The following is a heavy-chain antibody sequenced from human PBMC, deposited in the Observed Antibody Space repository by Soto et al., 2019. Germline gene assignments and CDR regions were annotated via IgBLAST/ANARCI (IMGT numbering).Heavy chain of an antibody. Sequence: QVQLVESGGGVVQPGRSLRLSCAASGFTFSSYAMHWVRQAPGKGLEWVAVISYDGSNKYYADSVKGRFTISRDNSKHTLYLQMNSLRAEDTAVYYCARGSPVVTYYYYGMDVWGQGTTVTVSS. J-gene: IGHJ6*02. CDR1: GFTFSSYA. CDR3: ARGSPVVTYYYYGMDV. D-gene: IGHD2-15*01. V-gene: IGHV3-30-3*01. CDR2: ISYDGSNK.